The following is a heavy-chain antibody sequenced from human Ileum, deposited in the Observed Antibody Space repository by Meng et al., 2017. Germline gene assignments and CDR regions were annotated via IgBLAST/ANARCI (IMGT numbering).Heavy chain of an antibody. CDR2: ISYEGGNK. CDR3: ARVGGAGSGTRSFDS. V-gene: IGHV3-30*04. J-gene: IGHJ4*02. CDR1: GFMFSSFA. Sequence: GGSLRLSCAASGFMFSSFAMHWVRQAPGRGLEWVAFISYEGGNKNYADSVKGRFSVSRDNSKNTLFLQMNNLRADDTAVYFCARVGGAGSGTRSFDSWGQGTLVTVSS. D-gene: IGHD6-13*01.